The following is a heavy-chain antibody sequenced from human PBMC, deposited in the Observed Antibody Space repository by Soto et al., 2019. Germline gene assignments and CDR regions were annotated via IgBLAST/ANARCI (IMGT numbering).Heavy chain of an antibody. CDR2: ISGSGGST. CDR3: AKIPHSSSWYLDAVDI. CDR1: GFTFSSYA. V-gene: IGHV3-23*01. D-gene: IGHD6-13*01. Sequence: EVQLLESGGGLVQPGGSLRLSCAASGFTFSSYAMSWVRQAPGKGLEWVSAISGSGGSTYYADSVKGRFTISRDNSNNTLYLQMNSLRAEDTAVYYCAKIPHSSSWYLDAVDIWGQGTMVTVSS. J-gene: IGHJ3*02.